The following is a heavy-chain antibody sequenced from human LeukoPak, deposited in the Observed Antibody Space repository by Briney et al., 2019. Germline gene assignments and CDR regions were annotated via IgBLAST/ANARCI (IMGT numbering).Heavy chain of an antibody. V-gene: IGHV4-61*01. Sequence: SETLSLTCAVSGVSINTCCYYWTWVRQPAGKGLEWIGYKYHSGSTRYNSSLRSRLSLSLHTSNNHFSLKLSSVTAADTAVYYCARARSFGFDFDSWGQGTLVIVSS. CDR2: KYHSGST. CDR1: GVSINTCCYY. CDR3: ARARSFGFDFDS. D-gene: IGHD3-3*02. J-gene: IGHJ4*02.